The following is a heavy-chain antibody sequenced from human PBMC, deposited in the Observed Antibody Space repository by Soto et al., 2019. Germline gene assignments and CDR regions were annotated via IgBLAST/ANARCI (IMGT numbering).Heavy chain of an antibody. D-gene: IGHD6-25*01. CDR2: INANNGGA. CDR1: GYTFTDYH. CDR3: AREGGSETLQPSYNWFDT. V-gene: IGHV1-2*02. J-gene: IGHJ5*02. Sequence: ASVKVSCKASGYTFTDYHIHWVRQAPGQGLEFMGWINANNGGAGSAQQFQGRVTVTRDTSITTVYMELSNLRSDETAVYYCAREGGSETLQPSYNWFDTWGQGTLVTVSS.